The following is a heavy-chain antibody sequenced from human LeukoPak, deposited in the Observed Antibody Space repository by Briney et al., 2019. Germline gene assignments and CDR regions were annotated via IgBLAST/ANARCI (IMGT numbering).Heavy chain of an antibody. CDR2: ISPSGST. V-gene: IGHV4-4*07. CDR1: GDSISRNHY. CDR3: ARDLRDTYYGSGNYSCYYYMDV. J-gene: IGHJ6*03. D-gene: IGHD3-10*01. Sequence: SETLSLTCTVSGDSISRNHYWSSIRHPAGEGLEWIGRISPSGSTKYNPSLKTRVTIAVHTPKNQFSLRRSSVTSADPALYYFARDLRDTYYGSGNYSCYYYMDVWGKGTTVTVSS.